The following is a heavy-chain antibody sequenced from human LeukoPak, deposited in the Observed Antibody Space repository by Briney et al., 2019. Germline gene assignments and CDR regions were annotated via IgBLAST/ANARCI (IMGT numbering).Heavy chain of an antibody. Sequence: SETLSLTCTVSGGFISSSSYYWGWIRQPPGKGLEWIGSIYYSGSTYYNPSLKSRVTISVDTSKNQFSLKLSSVTAADTAVYYCARPFYDSSGYHDAFDIWGQGTMVTVSS. CDR3: ARPFYDSSGYHDAFDI. CDR1: GGFISSSSYY. V-gene: IGHV4-39*01. J-gene: IGHJ3*02. CDR2: IYYSGST. D-gene: IGHD3-22*01.